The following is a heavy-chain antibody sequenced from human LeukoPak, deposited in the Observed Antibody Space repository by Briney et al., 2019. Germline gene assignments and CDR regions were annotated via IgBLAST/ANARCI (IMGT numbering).Heavy chain of an antibody. J-gene: IGHJ4*02. Sequence: PGGSLRLSCAASGFPFRAYTMNWVRQAPGQGLGWVSSISSSSSYIYYADSVKGRFTISRDNAKNSLYLQMNALRAEDTAVYYCARDLFGVVTKRYFDYWGQGTLVTVSS. CDR1: GFPFRAYT. CDR3: ARDLFGVVTKRYFDY. D-gene: IGHD3-3*01. V-gene: IGHV3-21*01. CDR2: ISSSSSYI.